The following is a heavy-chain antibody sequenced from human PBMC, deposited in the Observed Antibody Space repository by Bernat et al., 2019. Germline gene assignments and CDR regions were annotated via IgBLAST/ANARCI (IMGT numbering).Heavy chain of an antibody. CDR3: ATTVAFDY. CDR2: ISYDGSNK. Sequence: QMQLVESGGGVVQPGRSLRLSCVASGFTFSSYAMHWVRQAPGEGLEWVAVISYDGSNKYYADSVKGRFTISRDNSKNTLYLQMNSLRAEDTAVYYCATTVAFDYWGQGTLVTVSS. D-gene: IGHD4-23*01. V-gene: IGHV3-30-3*01. J-gene: IGHJ4*02. CDR1: GFTFSSYA.